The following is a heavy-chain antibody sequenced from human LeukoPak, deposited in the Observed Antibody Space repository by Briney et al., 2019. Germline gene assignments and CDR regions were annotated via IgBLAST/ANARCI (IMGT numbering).Heavy chain of an antibody. V-gene: IGHV1-2*02. CDR1: GYTFTGSGWY. J-gene: IGHJ4*02. Sequence: ASVKVSCKASGYTFTGSGWYLYWLRQAPGQGLECVGWIHPNNGATLYAQKFQGRVAMTTDTSISTAYMELSRLRPDDAAMYYCARDGPAQMVDFDYWGQGTLVTVSS. CDR2: IHPNNGAT. D-gene: IGHD3-10*01. CDR3: ARDGPAQMVDFDY.